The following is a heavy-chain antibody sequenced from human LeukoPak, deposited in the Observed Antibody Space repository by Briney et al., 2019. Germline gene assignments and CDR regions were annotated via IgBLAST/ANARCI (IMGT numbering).Heavy chain of an antibody. CDR2: ISGSGGTT. D-gene: IGHD2/OR15-2a*01. CDR3: AKTIGPPYYFDY. Sequence: GGSLRLSCAASGFTFNSYAMNWVRQAPGKGLEWVSGISGSGGTTYYADSVKGRFTIYRDNSKNTLYLQMNSLRAEDTAVYYCAKTIGPPYYFDYWGQGTLVTVSS. CDR1: GFTFNSYA. V-gene: IGHV3-23*01. J-gene: IGHJ4*02.